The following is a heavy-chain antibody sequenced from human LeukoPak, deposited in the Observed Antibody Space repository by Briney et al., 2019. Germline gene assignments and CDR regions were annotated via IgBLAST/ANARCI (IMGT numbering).Heavy chain of an antibody. J-gene: IGHJ6*02. CDR2: VNRGGSET. V-gene: IGHV3-7*03. Sequence: TGGSLRLSCAASGFTFNNYWMTWVRQVPGRGPEWVANVNRGGSETYYLDSVKGRFTISKDNAKNSLYLQMNSLRAEDTALYHCARNNGMDVWGQGTTVIVSS. CDR1: GFTFNNYW. CDR3: ARNNGMDV.